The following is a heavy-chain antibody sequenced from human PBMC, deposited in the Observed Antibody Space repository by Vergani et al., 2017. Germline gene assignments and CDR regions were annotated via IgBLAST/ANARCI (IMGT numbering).Heavy chain of an antibody. J-gene: IGHJ5*02. CDR1: GGSISSYY. CDR3: ARHGGGRTWNWFDP. V-gene: IGHV4-59*01. Sequence: QVQLQESGPGLVKPSETLSLTCTVSGGSISSYYWSWIRQPPGKGLEWIGYIYYSGSTNYNPSLKSRVTISVDTSKNQFSLKLGSVTAADTAVYYCARHGGGRTWNWFDPGGQGTLVTVSS. D-gene: IGHD2-8*01. CDR2: IYYSGST.